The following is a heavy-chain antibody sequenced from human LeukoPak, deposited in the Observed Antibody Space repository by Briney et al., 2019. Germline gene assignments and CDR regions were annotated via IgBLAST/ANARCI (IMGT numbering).Heavy chain of an antibody. CDR3: AGEEERGVTVAGTAFDY. CDR2: IIPTLGIA. V-gene: IGHV1-69*04. Sequence: SVKVSCKASGGTFSSYSITWVRQAPGQGLEWMGRIIPTLGIANYAQKFQGRVTITADKSTSTAYMELSSLRSEDTAVYYCAGEEERGVTVAGTAFDYWGQGTLVTVSS. CDR1: GGTFSSYS. D-gene: IGHD6-19*01. J-gene: IGHJ4*02.